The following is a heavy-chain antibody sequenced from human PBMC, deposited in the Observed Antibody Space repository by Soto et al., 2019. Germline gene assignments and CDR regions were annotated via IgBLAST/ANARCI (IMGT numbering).Heavy chain of an antibody. CDR1: GFTFSSYS. CDR2: ISSSSSYI. Sequence: GGSLRLSCAASGFTFSSYSMNWVRQAPGKGLEWVSSISSSSSYIYYADSVKGRFTISRDNAKNSLYLQMNSLRAEDTAVYYCAREGLIAAAARGNWFDPWGQGTLVTVSS. CDR3: AREGLIAAAARGNWFDP. J-gene: IGHJ5*02. D-gene: IGHD6-13*01. V-gene: IGHV3-21*01.